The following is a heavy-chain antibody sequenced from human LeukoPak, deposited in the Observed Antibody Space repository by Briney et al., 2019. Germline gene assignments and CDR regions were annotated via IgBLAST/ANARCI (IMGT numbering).Heavy chain of an antibody. CDR2: NYYSGST. Sequence: SETLSLTCIVSGGSISSSSYYWGWIRQPPGKGLEWIGSNYYSGSTYYNPSLKSRVTISVDTSKNQFSLKLSSVTAADTAVYYCARQLQDIVVVPAAIFPHMDVWGKGTTVTVSS. CDR1: GGSISSSSYY. J-gene: IGHJ6*04. CDR3: ARQLQDIVVVPAAIFPHMDV. V-gene: IGHV4-39*01. D-gene: IGHD2-2*01.